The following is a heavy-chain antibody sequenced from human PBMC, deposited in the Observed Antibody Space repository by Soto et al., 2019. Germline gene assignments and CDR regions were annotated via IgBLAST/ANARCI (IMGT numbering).Heavy chain of an antibody. V-gene: IGHV3-9*01. Sequence: QLVESGGDLVQPGRSLRLSCAASGFKFEDYAMHWVRQAPGKGLEWVSSISWGSGSIGYADSVRGRFAISRDNAKKSLYLKMNSLRTEDTAVYYCARSRATVTPLDYWGQGTLVTVSS. D-gene: IGHD4-17*01. CDR1: GFKFEDYA. CDR2: ISWGSGSI. CDR3: ARSRATVTPLDY. J-gene: IGHJ4*02.